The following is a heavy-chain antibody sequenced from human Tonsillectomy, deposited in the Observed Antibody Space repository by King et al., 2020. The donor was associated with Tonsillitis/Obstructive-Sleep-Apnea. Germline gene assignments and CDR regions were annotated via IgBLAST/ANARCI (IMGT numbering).Heavy chain of an antibody. CDR2: IIPMFGTA. V-gene: IGHV1-69*12. J-gene: IGHJ6*03. CDR1: VDTFSTYA. D-gene: IGHD3-10*02. Sequence: QLVQSGAEVKKPGSSVKVSCKASVDTFSTYAISWVRQAPGQGLEWMGGIIPMFGTANYAQKFQARVTITADESTSTAYMELGSLTSEDTAVYYCARALFGGGHYDYYYMDVWGKGTTVTVSS. CDR3: ARALFGGGHYDYYYMDV.